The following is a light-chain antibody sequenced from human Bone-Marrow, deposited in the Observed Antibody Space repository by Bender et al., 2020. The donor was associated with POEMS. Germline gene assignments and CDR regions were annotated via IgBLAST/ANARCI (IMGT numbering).Light chain of an antibody. CDR2: GDR. J-gene: IGLJ2*01. CDR1: DIESKT. V-gene: IGLV3-21*02. CDR3: QVWDGGSNQRE. Sequence: SYVLTQPPSVSVAPGQTARITCGGDDIESKTVHWYQQKPGQAPVLVVYGDRHRPSGIPERFSGSASGNTAALIITGVEAGDEADYYCQVWDGGSNQREFGGGTKLTVL.